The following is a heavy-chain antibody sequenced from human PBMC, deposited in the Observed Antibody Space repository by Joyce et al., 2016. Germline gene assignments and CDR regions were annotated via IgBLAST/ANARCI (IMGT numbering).Heavy chain of an antibody. CDR2: IKPEGSEK. V-gene: IGHV3-7*01. J-gene: IGHJ6*02. CDR3: ATGGGMDV. Sequence: EVQLVESGGGLVQPGGSLRLSCAASGFTFSTTWMTWVRQYPGKGPEWVANIKPEGSEKYYVGSVKGRFTISRDNAKNSLSLLMNSLRVDDTAVYYCATGGGMDVWGQGTTVTVSS. CDR1: GFTFSTTW.